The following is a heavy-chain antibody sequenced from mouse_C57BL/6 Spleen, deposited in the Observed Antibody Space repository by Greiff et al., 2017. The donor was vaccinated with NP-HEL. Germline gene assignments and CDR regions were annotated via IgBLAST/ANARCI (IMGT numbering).Heavy chain of an antibody. CDR3: ARTASWFAY. CDR1: GYTFTSYW. Sequence: QVHVKQSGAELVKPGASVKMSCKASGYTFTSYWITWVKQRPGQGLEWIGDIYPGSGSTNYNEKFKSKATLTVDTSSSTAYMQLSSLTSEDSAVYYCARTASWFAYWGQGTLVTVSA. J-gene: IGHJ3*01. CDR2: IYPGSGST. V-gene: IGHV1-55*01.